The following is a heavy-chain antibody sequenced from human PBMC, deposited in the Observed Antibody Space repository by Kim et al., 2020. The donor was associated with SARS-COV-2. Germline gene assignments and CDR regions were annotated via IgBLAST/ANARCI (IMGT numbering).Heavy chain of an antibody. J-gene: IGHJ6*02. Sequence: STYYADSVKGRFTISRDNSKNTLYLQMNSLRAEDTAVYYCARVGGDGMDVWGQGTTVTVSS. V-gene: IGHV3-53*01. CDR2: ST. CDR3: ARVGGDGMDV.